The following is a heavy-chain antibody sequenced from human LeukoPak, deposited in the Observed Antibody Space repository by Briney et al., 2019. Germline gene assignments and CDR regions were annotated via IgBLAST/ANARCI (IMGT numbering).Heavy chain of an antibody. V-gene: IGHV1-18*01. J-gene: IGHJ4*02. CDR2: ISPYNSNT. CDR3: ARGVGTRIETVVTLLHDY. D-gene: IGHD4-23*01. Sequence: ASVKVSCKASGYTFTSYGISWVRQAPGQGLEWMGWISPYNSNTYYAQKLQGRVTMTTDTSTSTAYMELRSLRSDDTAVYYCARGVGTRIETVVTLLHDYWGQGTLVTVSS. CDR1: GYTFTSYG.